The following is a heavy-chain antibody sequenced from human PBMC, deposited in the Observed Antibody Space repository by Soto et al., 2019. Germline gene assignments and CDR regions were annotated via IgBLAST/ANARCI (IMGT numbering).Heavy chain of an antibody. CDR3: ARALGSWGAYYYDY. D-gene: IGHD3-16*01. Sequence: QITLKESGPTLVKPTQTLTLTCTVSGFSLNTYGVGVGWIRQPPGKALEWLALIYWDNDKRYSPSLKSRLTITKATSKNQVVLTMTNMDTVDAGTYYGARALGSWGAYYYDYWGQGTLLTVSS. CDR1: GFSLNTYGVG. J-gene: IGHJ4*02. CDR2: IYWDNDK. V-gene: IGHV2-5*02.